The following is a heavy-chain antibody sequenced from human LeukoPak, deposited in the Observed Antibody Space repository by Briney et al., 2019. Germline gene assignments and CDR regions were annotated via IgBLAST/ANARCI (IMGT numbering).Heavy chain of an antibody. J-gene: IGHJ4*02. CDR3: AREGAAASVDY. D-gene: IGHD6-13*01. CDR2: IYPGDSDT. V-gene: IGHV5-51*01. Sequence: GESLKISCKGSGYTFTIYWIGWVRQMPGKGLEWMGIIYPGDSDTRYSPSFQGQVTISADRSITTAYLQWSSLKASDTAMYYCAREGAAASVDYWGQGSLVTVSS. CDR1: GYTFTIYW.